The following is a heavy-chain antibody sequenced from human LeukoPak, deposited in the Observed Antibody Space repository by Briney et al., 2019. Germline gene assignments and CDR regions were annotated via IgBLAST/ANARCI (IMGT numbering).Heavy chain of an antibody. CDR2: ISGYSTHI. D-gene: IGHD2-15*01. CDR1: AFTFSSYS. Sequence: GGSLRLSCEASAFTFSSYSMSWVRQAPGKGLEWVSSISGYSTHINYADSVKGRFTISRDNSKNTLYLQMNSLRPEDTAVYYCARAGSCSGGGCYPYNWFDPWGQGTLVTVSS. CDR3: ARAGSCSGGGCYPYNWFDP. V-gene: IGHV3-21*01. J-gene: IGHJ5*02.